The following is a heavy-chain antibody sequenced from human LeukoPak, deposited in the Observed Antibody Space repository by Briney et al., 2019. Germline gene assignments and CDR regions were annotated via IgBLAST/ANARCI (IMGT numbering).Heavy chain of an antibody. V-gene: IGHV3-48*04. J-gene: IGHJ4*02. D-gene: IGHD4-17*01. Sequence: GGSLRLSCAASGFTFSSYSMNWVRQAPGKGLEWVSYISSSSSTIYYADSVKGRFTISRDNAKNPLSLQMNSLRAEDTAVYYCASSGADDYWGQGTLATVSS. CDR1: GFTFSSYS. CDR2: ISSSSSTI. CDR3: ASSGADDY.